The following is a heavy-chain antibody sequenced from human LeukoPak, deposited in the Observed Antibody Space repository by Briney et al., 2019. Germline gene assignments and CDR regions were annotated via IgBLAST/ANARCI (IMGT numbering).Heavy chain of an antibody. V-gene: IGHV5-51*07. CDR2: IYPGDSDT. CDR3: ARRKLGSAVTGSYYFDY. D-gene: IGHD6-19*01. CDR1: GYSFTSYW. Sequence: GESLKISCKGSGYSFTSYWIGWVHQMPGKGLEWMGIIYPGDSDTRYSPSFQGQVTISADKSISTAYLQWSSLKASDTAMYYCARRKLGSAVTGSYYFDYWGQGTLVTVSS. J-gene: IGHJ4*02.